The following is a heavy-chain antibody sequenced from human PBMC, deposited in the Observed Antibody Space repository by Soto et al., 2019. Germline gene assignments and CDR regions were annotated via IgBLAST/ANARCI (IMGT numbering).Heavy chain of an antibody. Sequence: SETLSLTCTVSDGSISNFYWSWIRQPPGKGLEWIGYISSSGNTNNNPSLKSRVSISVDTSKNQFSLNLTSVTAADTAVYYCARAPMVLTRSYFDSWGQGTTVTVYS. CDR1: DGSISNFY. CDR2: ISSSGNT. D-gene: IGHD3-22*01. CDR3: ARAPMVLTRSYFDS. V-gene: IGHV4-59*01. J-gene: IGHJ4*02.